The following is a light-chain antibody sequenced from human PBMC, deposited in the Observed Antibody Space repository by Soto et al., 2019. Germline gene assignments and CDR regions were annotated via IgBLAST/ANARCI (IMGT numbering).Light chain of an antibody. CDR3: QQHGSLPIT. J-gene: IGKJ5*01. CDR2: GAS. CDR1: QSVISTY. V-gene: IGKV3-20*01. Sequence: ENVLTQSLATLSLSQGERATLSCRASQSVISTYLAWYQQKPGQAPRLLIYGASSRATGIPDRFSGSGSGTDFTLTISRLEPEDFAVYYCQQHGSLPITFGHGTRLEIK.